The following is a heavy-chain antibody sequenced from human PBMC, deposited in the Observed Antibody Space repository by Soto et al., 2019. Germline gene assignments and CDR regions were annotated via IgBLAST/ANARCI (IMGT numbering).Heavy chain of an antibody. CDR1: GGSISSYY. CDR2: IYYSGST. Sequence: QVQLQESGPGLVKPSETLSLTCTVSGGSISSYYWSWIRQPPGKGLEWSGYIYYSGSTNYNPSLKSRVTISVDTSKNQFSLKLSSVTAADTAVYYCARDRGYLDYWGQGTLVTVSS. CDR3: ARDRGYLDY. J-gene: IGHJ4*02. V-gene: IGHV4-59*01.